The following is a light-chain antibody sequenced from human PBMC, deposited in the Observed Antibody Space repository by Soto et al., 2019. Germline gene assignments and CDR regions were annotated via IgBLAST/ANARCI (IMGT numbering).Light chain of an antibody. Sequence: EIVLTQSPGTLSLSAGDRATLSCRASQSVSSNYLAWYQQKPGQTPRLLIYGASIRATGIPDRFSGSGSGTDFTLTISRLEPEDFAVYYCQQSGSSPWTFGQGTKVEIK. J-gene: IGKJ1*01. V-gene: IGKV3-20*01. CDR2: GAS. CDR1: QSVSSNY. CDR3: QQSGSSPWT.